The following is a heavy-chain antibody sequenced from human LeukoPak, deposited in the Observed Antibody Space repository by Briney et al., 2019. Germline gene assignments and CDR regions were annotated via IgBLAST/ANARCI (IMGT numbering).Heavy chain of an antibody. CDR3: ARDDGDV. CDR2: INEDGSGK. Sequence: GGSXRLSCXXSGFTFSNYWMKWVRQAPGKGLEGVASINEDGSGKFSVGSVKDRITISRDNTRNSLDLQINSLTVEDTAIYYCARDDGDVWGTGTTVTVSS. J-gene: IGHJ6*04. CDR1: GFTFSNYW. V-gene: IGHV3-7*01.